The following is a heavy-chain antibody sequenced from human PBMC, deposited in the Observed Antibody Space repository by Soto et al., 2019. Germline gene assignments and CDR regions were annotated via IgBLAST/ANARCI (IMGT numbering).Heavy chain of an antibody. J-gene: IGHJ5*02. CDR2: INTDGSRT. D-gene: IGHD1-1*01. CDR1: GFTFNNYW. V-gene: IGHV3-74*01. CDR3: AKVATGSYNWFDP. Sequence: GGFLRLSCAASGFTFNNYWRHWVRQAPGKGLVWVSRINTDGSRTNYADSVKGRFTISRDNAKNTLYLQMDSLRAEDTAVYYCAKVATGSYNWFDPWGQGTLVTVSS.